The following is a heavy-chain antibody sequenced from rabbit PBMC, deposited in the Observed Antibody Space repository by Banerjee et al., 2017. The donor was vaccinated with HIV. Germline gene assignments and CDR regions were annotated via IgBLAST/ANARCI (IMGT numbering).Heavy chain of an antibody. CDR1: GFSFNSSYY. J-gene: IGHJ5*01. CDR2: IFVGLNTAT. D-gene: IGHD2-1*01. Sequence: QSLEESGGGLVQPEGSLTLTCTASGFSFNSSYYMCWVRQAPGKGLESIACIFVGLNTATYYATWAKGRFTISKTSSTTVTLQMTSLTAADTATYFCARRFWDAYGDWDWLDLWGQGTLVTVS. V-gene: IGHV1S40*01. CDR3: ARRFWDAYGDWDWLDL.